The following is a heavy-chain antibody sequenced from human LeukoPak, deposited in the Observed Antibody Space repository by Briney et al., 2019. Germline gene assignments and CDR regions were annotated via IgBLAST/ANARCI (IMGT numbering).Heavy chain of an antibody. CDR1: GYTFTSYY. CDR3: ARDPGYYDSSGRAIHWFDP. CDR2: INPSGGST. Sequence: ASVKVSCKASGYTFTSYYMHWVRQAPGQGLEWMGIINPSGGSTSYAQKFQGRVTMTRDTSTSTVYMELSSLRSEDTAVYYCARDPGYYDSSGRAIHWFDPWGQGTLVTVSS. J-gene: IGHJ5*02. D-gene: IGHD3-22*01. V-gene: IGHV1-46*01.